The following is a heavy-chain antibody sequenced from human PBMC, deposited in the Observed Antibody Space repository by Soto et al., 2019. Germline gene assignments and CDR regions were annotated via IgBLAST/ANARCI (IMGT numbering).Heavy chain of an antibody. V-gene: IGHV3-23*01. D-gene: IGHD5-12*01. J-gene: IGHJ4*02. Sequence: GGSLRLSCAASEFTFSSYAMSWVRQAPGKGLEWVSAISGSGGSTYYADSVKGRFTISRDNSKNTLYLQMNSLRAEDTAVYYCAEVDEYYFDYWGQGTLVTVSS. CDR1: EFTFSSYA. CDR2: ISGSGGST. CDR3: AEVDEYYFDY.